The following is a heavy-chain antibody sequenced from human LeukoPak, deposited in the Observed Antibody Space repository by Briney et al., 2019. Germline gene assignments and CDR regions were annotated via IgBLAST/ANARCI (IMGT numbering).Heavy chain of an antibody. CDR2: IKQDGSEE. V-gene: IGHV3-7*01. D-gene: IGHD2-2*01. CDR1: EFRFGRDW. CDR3: ATLDSTKSVF. Sequence: GGSLRLSCVASEFRFGRDWISWVRQAPGKGLEWVACIKQDGSEEYYVGSVRGRFTVSVDNGKNSPYLQMNSLRAEDTARYYCATLDSTKSVFWGRGTAVTVSS. J-gene: IGHJ1*01.